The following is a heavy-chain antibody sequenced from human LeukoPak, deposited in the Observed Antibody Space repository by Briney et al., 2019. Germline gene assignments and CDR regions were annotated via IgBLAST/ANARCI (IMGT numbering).Heavy chain of an antibody. CDR2: INPNSGGT. J-gene: IGHJ5*02. CDR3: ARVSVAGSIANWFDP. D-gene: IGHD6-19*01. Sequence: ASVKVSRKASGYTFTGYYMHWVRQAPGQGLEWMGWINPNSGGTNYAQKFQGRVTMTRDTSISTAYMELSRLRSDDTAVYYCARVSVAGSIANWFDPWGQGTLVTVSS. V-gene: IGHV1-2*02. CDR1: GYTFTGYY.